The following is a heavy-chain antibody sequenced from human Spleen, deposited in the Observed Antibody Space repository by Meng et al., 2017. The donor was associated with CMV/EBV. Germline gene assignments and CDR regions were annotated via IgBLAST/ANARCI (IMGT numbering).Heavy chain of an antibody. J-gene: IGHJ4*02. V-gene: IGHV4-61*01. CDR1: GGSVSSGTYY. Sequence: SETLSLTCTVSGGSVSSGTYYWSWIRQPPGKGLEWIGYIYYSGSTNYNPSLKSRVTISVDTSKNQFSLKLSSVTAADTAVYYCARSTGSSDFDYWGQGTLVTVS. CDR3: ARSTGSSDFDY. CDR2: IYYSGST. D-gene: IGHD6-19*01.